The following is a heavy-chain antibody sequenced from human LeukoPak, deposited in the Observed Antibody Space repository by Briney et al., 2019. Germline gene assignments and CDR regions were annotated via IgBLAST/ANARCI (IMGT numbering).Heavy chain of an antibody. D-gene: IGHD4-17*01. Sequence: ASVTVSCKASGYTFTSYYMHWVRQAPGQGLEWMGIINPSGGSTSYAQKFQGRVTMTRDTSTSTVYMELSSLRSKDTAVYYCARAHTVITLPSSYWGQGTLVTVSS. CDR1: GYTFTSYY. J-gene: IGHJ4*02. CDR2: INPSGGST. V-gene: IGHV1-46*01. CDR3: ARAHTVITLPSSY.